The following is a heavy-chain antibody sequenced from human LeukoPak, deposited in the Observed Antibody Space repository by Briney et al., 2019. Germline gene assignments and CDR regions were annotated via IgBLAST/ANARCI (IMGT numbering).Heavy chain of an antibody. J-gene: IGHJ4*02. CDR1: GGSISTYY. Sequence: PSETLSLTCTVSGGSISTYYWSWIRQPAGKGLEWIGLIYTSGTTNYNPSLKSRVTMSVDTSKNQFSLKLSSVTAADTAVYYCASPGDYYDSSALVYWGQGTLVTVSS. CDR3: ASPGDYYDSSALVY. CDR2: IYTSGTT. V-gene: IGHV4-4*07. D-gene: IGHD3-22*01.